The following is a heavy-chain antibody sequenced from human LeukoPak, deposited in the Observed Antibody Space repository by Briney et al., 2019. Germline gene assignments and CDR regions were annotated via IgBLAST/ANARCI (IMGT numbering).Heavy chain of an antibody. Sequence: ASVKVSCKASGGTFSSYAISWVRQAPGQGLEWMGRIIPIFGTANYAQKFQGRVTITTDESTSIAYMELSSLRSEDTAVYYCASRLYYDSCGQNAYWGQGTLVTASS. D-gene: IGHD3-22*01. V-gene: IGHV1-69*05. J-gene: IGHJ4*02. CDR2: IIPIFGTA. CDR3: ASRLYYDSCGQNAY. CDR1: GGTFSSYA.